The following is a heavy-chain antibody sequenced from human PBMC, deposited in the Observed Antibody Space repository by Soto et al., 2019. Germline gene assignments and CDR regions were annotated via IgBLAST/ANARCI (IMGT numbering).Heavy chain of an antibody. J-gene: IGHJ6*02. V-gene: IGHV3-21*01. CDR1: GFTFSNYA. D-gene: IGHD3-3*01. Sequence: EVQLVESGGGLVKPGGSLRLSCAASGFTFSNYAMNWVRQAPGKGLEWVSSISTSSSYIYYADSVKGRSTISRDNAKNSLYLQMNSLRAEDTAVYYCAREIRNYYGMDVWGQGTTVTVSS. CDR2: ISTSSSYI. CDR3: AREIRNYYGMDV.